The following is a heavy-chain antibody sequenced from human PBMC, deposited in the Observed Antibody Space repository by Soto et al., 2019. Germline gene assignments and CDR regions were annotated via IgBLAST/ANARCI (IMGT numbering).Heavy chain of an antibody. Sequence: QVQLVESGGGVVQPGRSLRLSCAASGFTFSSYGMHWVREAPGKGLGWVAVISSDGSNKYYTDSVKGRLTISRDKSENTLYLQMNSLRAEDTAVYYCAKDGVGGAGQLWLVRFPDYWGQGTQVTVSS. V-gene: IGHV3-30*18. D-gene: IGHD6-19*01. J-gene: IGHJ4*02. CDR3: AKDGVGGAGQLWLVRFPDY. CDR1: GFTFSSYG. CDR2: ISSDGSNK.